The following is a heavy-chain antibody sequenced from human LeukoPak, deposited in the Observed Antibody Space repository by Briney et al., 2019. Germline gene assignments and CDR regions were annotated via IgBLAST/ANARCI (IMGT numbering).Heavy chain of an antibody. CDR2: INPSGIST. J-gene: IGHJ6*03. V-gene: IGHV1-46*01. CDR3: AREGNPIYYYYMDV. CDR1: GYIFTNHY. Sequence: ASVKVSCKSSGYIFTNHYMHWVRQAPGQGLEWMGLINPSGISTLYAEKFRGRIIMTRDTSTSTAYMELRSLRSDDTAVYYCAREGNPIYYYYMDVWGKGTAVTVPS.